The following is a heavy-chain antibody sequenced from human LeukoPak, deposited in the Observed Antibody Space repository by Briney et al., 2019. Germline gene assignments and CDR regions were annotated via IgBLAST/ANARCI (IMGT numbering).Heavy chain of an antibody. J-gene: IGHJ4*02. V-gene: IGHV5-51*01. D-gene: IGHD3-16*01. Sequence: GESLKISCKGSENSFTSYWIGWVRQMSGKGLEWMGIICPGDSDARYSPSFQGQVTISADKSISTAYLQWSSLKASDTAMYYCARWGSRAPWPYVGYWGQGTLVTVSS. CDR1: ENSFTSYW. CDR3: ARWGSRAPWPYVGY. CDR2: ICPGDSDA.